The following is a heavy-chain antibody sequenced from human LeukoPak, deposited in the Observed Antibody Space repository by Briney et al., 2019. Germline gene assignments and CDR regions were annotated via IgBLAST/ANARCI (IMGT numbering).Heavy chain of an antibody. J-gene: IGHJ4*02. Sequence: GGSLRPSCAASGFTFSSYAMSWVRQAPGKGLEWVSVISGSGGSTYYADSVKGRFTISRDNSKNTLYLQMNSLRAEDTAVYYCAKSRGPYCSGGSCYLDYWGQGTLVTVSS. CDR1: GFTFSSYA. V-gene: IGHV3-23*01. CDR2: ISGSGGST. D-gene: IGHD2-15*01. CDR3: AKSRGPYCSGGSCYLDY.